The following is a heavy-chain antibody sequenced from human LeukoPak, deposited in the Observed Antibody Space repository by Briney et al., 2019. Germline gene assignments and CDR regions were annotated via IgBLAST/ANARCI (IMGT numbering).Heavy chain of an antibody. CDR3: ARYEYNSGQIFDY. J-gene: IGHJ4*02. D-gene: IGHD6-19*01. V-gene: IGHV3-48*02. Sequence: GGSLRLSCAASGFTFSSYSMNWVRQAPGEGLEWLSYIDSSSSTIYYADSVKGRFTIFRDNAKKSLYLQMNSLRDEDTAVYYCARYEYNSGQIFDYWGQGTLVTVSS. CDR2: IDSSSSTI. CDR1: GFTFSSYS.